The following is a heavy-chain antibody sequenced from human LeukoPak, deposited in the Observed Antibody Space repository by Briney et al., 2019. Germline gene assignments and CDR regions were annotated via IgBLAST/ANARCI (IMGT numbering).Heavy chain of an antibody. D-gene: IGHD2-15*01. CDR1: GYTFTSYG. V-gene: IGHV1-18*01. CDR2: ISAYNGNT. J-gene: IGHJ4*02. CDR3: ARDRKYQQGSEDIVVVVAATLWL. Sequence: GASVKVSCKASGYTFTSYGISWVRQAPGQGLEWMGWISAYNGNTNYAQKLQGRVTMTTDTSTSTAYMELRSLRSDDTAVYYCARDRKYQQGSEDIVVVVAATLWLWGQGTLVTVSS.